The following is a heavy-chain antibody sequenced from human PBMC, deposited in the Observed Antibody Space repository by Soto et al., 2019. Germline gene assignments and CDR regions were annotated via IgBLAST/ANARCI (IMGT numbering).Heavy chain of an antibody. J-gene: IGHJ5*02. Sequence: PSETLSLTCTVSGGSISSGGYYWSWIRQHPGKGLEWIGYIYYSGSTYYNPSLKSRVTISVDTSKNQFSLKLSSVTAADTAVYYCARDAPRRISGGGKAFDPWGQGTLVTVSS. D-gene: IGHD2-15*01. CDR2: IYYSGST. CDR1: GGSISSGGYY. CDR3: ARDAPRRISGGGKAFDP. V-gene: IGHV4-31*03.